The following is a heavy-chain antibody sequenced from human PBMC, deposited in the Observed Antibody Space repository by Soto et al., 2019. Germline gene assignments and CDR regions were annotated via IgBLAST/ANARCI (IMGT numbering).Heavy chain of an antibody. V-gene: IGHV1-2*02. D-gene: IGHD6-13*01. CDR2: INPNSGGT. CDR1: GYTFTGYY. J-gene: IGHJ6*02. CDR3: TRDQGSSSWDYNYGMDV. Sequence: ASVKVSCKASGYTFTGYYMHWVRQAPGQGLEWMGWINPNSGGTNYAQNFQGRVTMTRDTSISTAYMELSRLRSDDTAIYYCTRDQGSSSWDYNYGMDVWGLGTTVTVSS.